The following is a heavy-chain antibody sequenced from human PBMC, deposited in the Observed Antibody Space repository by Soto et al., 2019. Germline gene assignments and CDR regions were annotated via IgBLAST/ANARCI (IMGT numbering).Heavy chain of an antibody. CDR3: SRAGILTTPYDTEY. Sequence: GRSLRLSCAASGFTFSDYYMDCVRQALGKGLEWVGRVSNKVNSYTTEYAASVKGRFNVSRDDSRNSLYLQMNSLKTEDSAMYYCSRAGILTTPYDTEYWGLGTVVTV. J-gene: IGHJ4*02. V-gene: IGHV3-72*01. CDR2: VSNKVNSYTT. D-gene: IGHD2-21*01. CDR1: GFTFSDYY.